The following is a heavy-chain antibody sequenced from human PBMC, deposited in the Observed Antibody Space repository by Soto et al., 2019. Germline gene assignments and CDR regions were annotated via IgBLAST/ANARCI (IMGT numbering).Heavy chain of an antibody. CDR2: VYYSGTT. V-gene: IGHV4-61*01. Sequence: QVQLQESGPGLLKPSETLSPTCSVSGGSVSDKTYYWSWIRQPPGKRLEWVGYVYYSGTTNYNPSLQSPVSISVALSKNRFALRLSSVTTSHTALYYCARTTAVPNTLRSRYFFDYWGQGTLVTASA. CDR3: ARTTAVPNTLRSRYFFDY. J-gene: IGHJ4*02. D-gene: IGHD4-17*01. CDR1: GGSVSDKTYY.